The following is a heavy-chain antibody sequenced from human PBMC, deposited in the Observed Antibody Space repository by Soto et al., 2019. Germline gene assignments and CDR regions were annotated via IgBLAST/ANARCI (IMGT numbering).Heavy chain of an antibody. Sequence: SETLSLTCTVSGGSISSGNYYWSWIRRPPGKGLEWIGFTSYSGTTHYSASLRSRVSISVDTSKNQFSLDLSSVTAADTAVYYCATLGTPVTGLYYFDYWGQGTLVPVAS. J-gene: IGHJ4*02. CDR3: ATLGTPVTGLYYFDY. CDR1: GGSISSGNYY. CDR2: TSYSGTT. V-gene: IGHV4-30-4*01. D-gene: IGHD4-17*01.